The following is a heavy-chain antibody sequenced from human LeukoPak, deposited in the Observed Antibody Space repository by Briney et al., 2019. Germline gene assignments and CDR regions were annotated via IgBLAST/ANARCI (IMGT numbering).Heavy chain of an antibody. CDR2: IKTNTGNP. Sequence: GASVKVSCKASGYTFTSYTMNWVRQAPGQGLEWMGWIKTNTGNPTYAQGFTGRFVFSLDTSVSTAYLQISSLKAEDTAVYYCARDLFEKYSSSSGSFFDYWGQGTLVTVSS. CDR3: ARDLFEKYSSSSGSFFDY. J-gene: IGHJ4*02. V-gene: IGHV7-4-1*02. D-gene: IGHD6-6*01. CDR1: GYTFTSYT.